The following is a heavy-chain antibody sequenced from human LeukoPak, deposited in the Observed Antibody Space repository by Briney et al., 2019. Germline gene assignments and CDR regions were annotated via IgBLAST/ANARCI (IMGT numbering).Heavy chain of an antibody. CDR3: ARSGPESNNWNWFGP. CDR2: MNPNSGNT. J-gene: IGHJ5*02. D-gene: IGHD1-20*01. V-gene: IGHV1-8*03. CDR1: GYTFTSYD. Sequence: GASVKVSCKASGYTFTSYDINWVRQATGQGLEWMGWMNPNSGNTGYAQKFQGRVTITRNTSISTAYMELSSLRSEDTAVYYCARSGPESNNWNWFGPWGQGTLVTVSS.